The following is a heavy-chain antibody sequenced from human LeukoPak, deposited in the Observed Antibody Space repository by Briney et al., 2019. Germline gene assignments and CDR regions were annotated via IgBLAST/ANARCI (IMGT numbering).Heavy chain of an antibody. D-gene: IGHD3-10*02. CDR2: IYYTGNT. V-gene: IGHV4-4*07. Sequence: SETLSLTCTVSGGSTSDYYWNWIRQPAGQGLEWLGRIYYTGNTAYNPSLESRLSMSLDTAKNQFSLKVTSVTAADTAVYYCARGGTLFTYFDSWGQGALVTVSS. CDR1: GGSTSDYY. J-gene: IGHJ4*02. CDR3: ARGGTLFTYFDS.